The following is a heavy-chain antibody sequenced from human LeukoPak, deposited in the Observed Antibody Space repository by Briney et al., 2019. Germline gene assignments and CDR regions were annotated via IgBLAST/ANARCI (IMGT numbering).Heavy chain of an antibody. Sequence: KSGGSLRLSCAASGFTFSSYSMNWVRQAPGKGLEWASSISSSSSYIYYADSVKGRFTISRDNAKNSLYLQMNSLRAEDTAVYYCARDYYDSSRPYFDYWGQGTLVTVSS. CDR1: GFTFSSYS. J-gene: IGHJ4*02. V-gene: IGHV3-21*01. CDR2: ISSSSSYI. CDR3: ARDYYDSSRPYFDY. D-gene: IGHD3-22*01.